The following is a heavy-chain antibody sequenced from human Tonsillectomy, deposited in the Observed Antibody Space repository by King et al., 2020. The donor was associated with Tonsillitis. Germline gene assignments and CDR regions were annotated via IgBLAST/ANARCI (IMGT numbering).Heavy chain of an antibody. CDR1: GFSFSSFA. Sequence: VQLVESGGGVVQPGRSLRLSCAASGFSFSSFAMHWVRQPPGMGLEWLALISFDGTNIYSAESMKGRFIISRDNSKSMLYLQMNSLRTEDTAVYYCARQREVYGSGSYALAYWGQGTLVTVSS. D-gene: IGHD3-10*01. CDR3: ARQREVYGSGSYALAY. J-gene: IGHJ4*02. V-gene: IGHV3-30-3*01. CDR2: ISFDGTNI.